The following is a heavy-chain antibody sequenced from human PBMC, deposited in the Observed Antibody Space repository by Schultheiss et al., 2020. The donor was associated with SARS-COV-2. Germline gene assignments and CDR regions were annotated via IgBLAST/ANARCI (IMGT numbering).Heavy chain of an antibody. CDR3: ARDLLSYNWNYYFHY. J-gene: IGHJ4*02. D-gene: IGHD1-7*01. CDR1: GFAFSKYE. Sequence: GGSLRLSCTTSGFAFSKYEMNWVRQAPGKGLEWVAVISYDGINQYYPDSVKGRFTISRDNSKNMLYLQVNSLRPEDTAVYYCARDLLSYNWNYYFHYWGQGILVTVSS. V-gene: IGHV3-30*01. CDR2: ISYDGINQ.